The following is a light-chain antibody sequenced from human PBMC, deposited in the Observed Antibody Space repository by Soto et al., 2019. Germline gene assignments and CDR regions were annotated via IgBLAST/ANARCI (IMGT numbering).Light chain of an antibody. J-gene: IGKJ5*01. CDR1: QSVNSNY. Sequence: EIVMTQSPATLSVSPGERATLSCRASQSVNSNYLAWYQQKPGQAPRLLIYDASNRAKGIPARFSGSGPGTDFTLTISSLEPEDFAVYYCQQRSNWPITFGQGTRLEI. CDR3: QQRSNWPIT. CDR2: DAS. V-gene: IGKV3D-11*02.